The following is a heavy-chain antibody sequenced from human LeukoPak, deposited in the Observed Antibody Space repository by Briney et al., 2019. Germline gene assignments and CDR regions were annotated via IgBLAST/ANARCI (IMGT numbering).Heavy chain of an antibody. CDR2: ISKSGSAI. D-gene: IGHD1-26*01. Sequence: PGGSLRLSCAASGFTFSDYYMSWISQAPGKGLEWVSHISKSGSAIYKADSVRGRFTISRDNAKNSLYLQMNSLRGEDTAVYYCARVMGAYAFDIWGQGTMVTVSS. CDR3: ARVMGAYAFDI. V-gene: IGHV3-11*01. J-gene: IGHJ3*02. CDR1: GFTFSDYY.